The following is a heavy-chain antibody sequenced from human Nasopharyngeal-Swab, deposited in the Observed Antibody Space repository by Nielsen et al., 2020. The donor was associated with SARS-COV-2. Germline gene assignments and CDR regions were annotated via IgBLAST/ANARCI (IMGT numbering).Heavy chain of an antibody. CDR2: IIPMLSLT. Sequence: SVKVSCKTSGVTFSTSGFSWVRQAPGEGLERMGRIIPMLSLTHYAQKFQGRVTIIADKSTSTAYMELSSLRSEDTAIYYCARDRDYYGSGTYKGMDVWGQGTTVTVSS. CDR1: GVTFSTSG. CDR3: ARDRDYYGSGTYKGMDV. V-gene: IGHV1-69*04. D-gene: IGHD3-10*01. J-gene: IGHJ6*02.